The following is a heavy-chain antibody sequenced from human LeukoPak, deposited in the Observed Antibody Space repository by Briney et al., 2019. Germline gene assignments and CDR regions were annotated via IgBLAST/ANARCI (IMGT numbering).Heavy chain of an antibody. CDR2: ITAYNVNT. Sequence: VASVKVSCKASGYTFTSYGISWVRQAPGQGLEWMGWITAYNVNTNYAQKLQGRVTMTTDTSTSTAYMELRSLRSDDTAMYYCARVRVDSITMIVVVTYAFDIWGQGTMVTVSS. CDR1: GYTFTSYG. V-gene: IGHV1-18*01. CDR3: ARVRVDSITMIVVVTYAFDI. J-gene: IGHJ3*02. D-gene: IGHD3-22*01.